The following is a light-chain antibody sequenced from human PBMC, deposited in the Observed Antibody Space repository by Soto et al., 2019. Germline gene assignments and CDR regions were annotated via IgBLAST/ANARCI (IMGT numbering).Light chain of an antibody. Sequence: EIVLTQSPATLSLSPGERATLSCRASQSVSSYLAWYKQKPGQAPRLLIYDASNRATGIPARFSGSGSGTDFTLTVSSLEPEDFAVYYCQHYNSYSEAFGQGTKVELK. V-gene: IGKV3-11*01. CDR1: QSVSSY. CDR3: QHYNSYSEA. J-gene: IGKJ1*01. CDR2: DAS.